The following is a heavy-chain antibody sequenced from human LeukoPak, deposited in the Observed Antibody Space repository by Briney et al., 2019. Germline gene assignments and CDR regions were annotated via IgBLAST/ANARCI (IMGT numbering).Heavy chain of an antibody. J-gene: IGHJ5*02. CDR1: GVSVSRGSYF. V-gene: IGHV4-61*01. D-gene: IGHD3-3*01. CDR2: IYHDGST. CDR3: ATFFDFWSGP. Sequence: SETLSLTCTVSGVSVSRGSYFWSWIRQPPGEGPQGIGYIYHDGSTHYSPSLRSQVSISVDTSKNQFSLKLSSVTTADTAVYFCATFFDFWSGPWGQGTQVTVSS.